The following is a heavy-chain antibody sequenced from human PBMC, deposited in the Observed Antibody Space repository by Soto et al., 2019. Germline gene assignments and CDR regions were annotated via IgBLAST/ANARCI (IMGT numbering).Heavy chain of an antibody. V-gene: IGHV3-21*01. CDR3: ARDRYYYGSGQDY. CDR1: GFTFSSYS. D-gene: IGHD3-10*01. Sequence: EVQLVESGGGLVKPGGSLRLSCAASGFTFSSYSMNWVRQAPGKGLEWVSSISSSSSYIYYADSVKGRCTSSRDNAKNSRYLQMNSVRAEATAVYYCARDRYYYGSGQDYWGQGTLVAVCS. J-gene: IGHJ4*02. CDR2: ISSSSSYI.